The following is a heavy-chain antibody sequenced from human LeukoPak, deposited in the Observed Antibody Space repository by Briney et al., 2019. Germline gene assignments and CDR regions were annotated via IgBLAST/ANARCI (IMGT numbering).Heavy chain of an antibody. CDR1: GFTFSSYA. D-gene: IGHD3-10*01. CDR3: AVPKVYGSGTSNFFDY. Sequence: GGSLRLSCAASGFTFSSYAMSWVRQAPGKGLEWVSAISGSGGSTYYVDSIMGRFTITRDNSNNMLYLQMNSLRAEDTAVYHCAVPKVYGSGTSNFFDYWGQGTLVTVSS. CDR2: ISGSGGST. V-gene: IGHV3-23*01. J-gene: IGHJ4*02.